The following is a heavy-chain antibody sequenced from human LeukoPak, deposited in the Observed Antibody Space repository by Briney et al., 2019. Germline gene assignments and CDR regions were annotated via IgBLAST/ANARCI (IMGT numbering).Heavy chain of an antibody. CDR3: ARNVRFGESRFDP. CDR2: ISGSAGTI. J-gene: IGHJ5*02. D-gene: IGHD3-10*01. CDR1: GFTFSSYS. Sequence: PGGSLSLFCAASGFTFSSYSMNWVRQAPGRGLEWVSYISGSAGTIYYADSVKGRFTISRDNAKNSLYLQMNSLRAEDKAVHYLARNVRFGESRFDPWGQGTLVTVSS. V-gene: IGHV3-48*04.